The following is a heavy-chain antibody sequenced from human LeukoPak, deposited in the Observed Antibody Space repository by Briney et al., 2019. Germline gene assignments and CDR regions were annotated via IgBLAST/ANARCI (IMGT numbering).Heavy chain of an antibody. J-gene: IGHJ4*02. CDR3: VRESGRYCSSTSCYPFDY. CDR2: INHSGST. D-gene: IGHD2-2*01. V-gene: IGHV4-34*01. CDR1: GGPFSGYY. Sequence: PSETLSLTCAVYGGPFSGYYWTWIRQPPGKGLEWIGEINHSGSTNYNPSLKSRVTMSVDTSKNQFSLKLSSVTAADTAVYYCVRESGRYCSSTSCYPFDYWGQGTLVTVSS.